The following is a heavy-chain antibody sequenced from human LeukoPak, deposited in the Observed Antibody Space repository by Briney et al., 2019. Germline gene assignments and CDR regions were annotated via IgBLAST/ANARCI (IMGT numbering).Heavy chain of an antibody. CDR3: ARDRGGGYSYGRGGYYFDY. Sequence: SETLSLTCTVSGGSISSYYWSWIRQPPGKGLEWIGYIYYSGSTNYNPSLKSRVTISVDTSKNQFSLNLSSVTAADTAVYYCARDRGGGYSYGRGGYYFDYWGQGTLVTVSS. CDR1: GGSISSYY. J-gene: IGHJ4*02. D-gene: IGHD5-18*01. V-gene: IGHV4-59*12. CDR2: IYYSGST.